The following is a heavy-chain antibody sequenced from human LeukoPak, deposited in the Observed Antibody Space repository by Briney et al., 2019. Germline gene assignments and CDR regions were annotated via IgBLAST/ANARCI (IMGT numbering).Heavy chain of an antibody. CDR2: MWYDGSKK. CDR3: VRDRYDILTGYNDAFDI. Sequence: PGRSLRLSCAASGYSFSSYGMQWVRQAPGKGLEWVAVMWYDGSKKYYADSVKGRFIISRDDSKNTLYLQMNSLRAEDTAVYYCVRDRYDILTGYNDAFDIWGQGTMVTVSS. J-gene: IGHJ3*02. D-gene: IGHD3-9*01. V-gene: IGHV3-33*01. CDR1: GYSFSSYG.